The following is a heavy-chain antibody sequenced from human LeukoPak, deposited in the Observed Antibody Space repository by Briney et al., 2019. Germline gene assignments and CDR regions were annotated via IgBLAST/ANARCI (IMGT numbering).Heavy chain of an antibody. J-gene: IGHJ5*02. V-gene: IGHV4-59*01. D-gene: IGHD2-2*01. CDR3: ARTYCSSTSCYEDWFDP. Sequence: SETLSLTCTVSGGPISCYYWSWIRQPPGKGLEWIGYIYYSGSTNYNPSLKSRVTISVDTSKNQFSLKLSSVTAADTAVYYCARTYCSSTSCYEDWFDPWGQGTLVTVSS. CDR1: GGPISCYY. CDR2: IYYSGST.